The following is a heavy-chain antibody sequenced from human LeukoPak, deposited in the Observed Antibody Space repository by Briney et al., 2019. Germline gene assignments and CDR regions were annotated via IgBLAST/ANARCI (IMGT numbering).Heavy chain of an antibody. D-gene: IGHD3/OR15-3a*01. CDR1: GFTFSDSP. V-gene: IGHV3-73*01. CDR3: TRQLMGTGTVDY. J-gene: IGHJ4*02. Sequence: GGSLRLSCAASGFTFSDSPMHWVRQASGKGLEWVGRIKSKADSYATGYAASVKGRFTVSRDDSSNTAYPQMSSLKTDDTAVYYCTRQLMGTGTVDYWGQGTLVTVSS. CDR2: IKSKADSYAT.